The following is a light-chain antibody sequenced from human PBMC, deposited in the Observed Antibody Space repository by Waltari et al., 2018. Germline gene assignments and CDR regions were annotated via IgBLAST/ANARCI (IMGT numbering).Light chain of an antibody. CDR2: DVN. CDR3: NSYAGSKHYV. V-gene: IGLV2-8*01. J-gene: IGLJ1*01. Sequence: QSALTQPPSASGSPGQSVTTSCPGTSSDVGGYDYVSWSQQHPGKAPKLMIYDVNKRPSGVPDRFSGSKSGNTASLTVSGLQAEDEADYFCNSYAGSKHYVFGTGTKVTVL. CDR1: SSDVGGYDY.